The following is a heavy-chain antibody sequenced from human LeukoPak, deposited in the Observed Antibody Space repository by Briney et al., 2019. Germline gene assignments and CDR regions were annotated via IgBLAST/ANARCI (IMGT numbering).Heavy chain of an antibody. CDR1: GWSFSGGYY. D-gene: IGHD2-15*01. J-gene: IGHJ4*02. CDR3: AVGYCSGGSCYNDPKDDY. Sequence: SETLSLTCALYGWSFSGGYYWSWIRQSPGKGLEWIGEINHVGHTNYNPPLKSRATISTDSSKTQFSLKLSSVTAADTAVYYCAVGYCSGGSCYNDPKDDYWGQGTLVTVSS. CDR2: INHVGHT. V-gene: IGHV4-34*01.